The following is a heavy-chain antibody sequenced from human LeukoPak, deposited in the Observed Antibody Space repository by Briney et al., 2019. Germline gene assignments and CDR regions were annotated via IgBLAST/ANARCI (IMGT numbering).Heavy chain of an antibody. V-gene: IGHV4-39*01. D-gene: IGHD6-13*01. J-gene: IGHJ4*02. CDR1: GGSISSSSYY. Sequence: SGTLSLTCTVSGGSISSSSYYWGWIRQPPGKGLEWIGSIYYSGSTYYNPSLKSRVTISVDTSKNQFSLKLSSVTAADTAVYYCARFFSSWIPFDYWGQGTLVTVSS. CDR2: IYYSGST. CDR3: ARFFSSWIPFDY.